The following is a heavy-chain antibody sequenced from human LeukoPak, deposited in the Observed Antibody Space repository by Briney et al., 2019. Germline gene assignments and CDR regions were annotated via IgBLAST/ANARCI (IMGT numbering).Heavy chain of an antibody. Sequence: ASVKVSCKASGYTFTGYYMRWVRQAPGQGLEWMGWINPNSGGTNYAQKFQGRVTMTRDTSISTAYMELSRLRSDDTAVYYCARGRIAARNNWFDPWGQGTLVTVSS. CDR1: GYTFTGYY. J-gene: IGHJ5*02. CDR3: ARGRIAARNNWFDP. V-gene: IGHV1-2*02. CDR2: INPNSGGT. D-gene: IGHD6-6*01.